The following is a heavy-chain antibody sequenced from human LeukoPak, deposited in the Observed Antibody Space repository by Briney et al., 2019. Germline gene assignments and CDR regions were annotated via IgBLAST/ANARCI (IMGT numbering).Heavy chain of an antibody. CDR2: ISDSGYYI. CDR1: GFTFSSYS. D-gene: IGHD2-15*01. V-gene: IGHV3-21*04. CDR3: AKAGNVVASPRAY. J-gene: IGHJ4*02. Sequence: GGSLRLSCAASGFTFSSYSMNWVRQAPGKGLEWVSSISDSGYYINYADSVKGRFTISRDNSKNTLYLQMNSLRAEDTALYYCAKAGNVVASPRAYWGQGTLVTVSS.